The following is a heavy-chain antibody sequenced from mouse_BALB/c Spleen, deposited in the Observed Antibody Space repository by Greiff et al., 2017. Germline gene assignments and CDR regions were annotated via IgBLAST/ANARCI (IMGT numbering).Heavy chain of an antibody. CDR3: ARDLDGSTQFAY. Sequence: EVKLMESGGGLVKPGGSLKLSCAASGFTFSDYYMYWVRQTPEKRLEWVATISDGGSYTYYPDSVKGRFTISRDNAKNNLYLQMSSLKSEDTAMYYCARDLDGSTQFAYWGQGTLVTVSA. J-gene: IGHJ3*01. D-gene: IGHD1-1*01. CDR1: GFTFSDYY. V-gene: IGHV5-4*02. CDR2: ISDGGSYT.